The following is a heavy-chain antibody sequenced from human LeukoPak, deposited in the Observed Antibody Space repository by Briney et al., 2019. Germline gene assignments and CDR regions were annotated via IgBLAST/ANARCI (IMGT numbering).Heavy chain of an antibody. J-gene: IGHJ4*02. CDR1: GGSISSSNW. D-gene: IGHD6-19*01. V-gene: IGHV4-4*02. CDR3: AREDGGSGWYLDY. Sequence: SETLSLTCAVSGGSISSSNWWSWVRQPPGKGLEWIGEIYHSGSTNYNPSPKSRVTISVDKSKNQFSLKLSSVTAADTAVYYCAREDGGSGWYLDYWGQGTLVTTSS. CDR2: IYHSGST.